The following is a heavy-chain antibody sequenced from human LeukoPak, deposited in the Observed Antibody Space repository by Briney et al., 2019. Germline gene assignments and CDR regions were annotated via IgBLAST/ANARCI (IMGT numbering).Heavy chain of an antibody. CDR2: ISGSGGST. V-gene: IGHV3-23*01. CDR1: GFTFSSYA. J-gene: IGHJ4*02. D-gene: IGHD3-22*01. Sequence: GGSLRLSCAASGFTFSSYAMSWVRQAPEKGLEWVSAISGSGGSTYYADSVKGRFTISRDNSKNTLYLQMNSLRAEDTAVYYCAKVLRAHYYDSSGGSYWGQGTLVTVSS. CDR3: AKVLRAHYYDSSGGSY.